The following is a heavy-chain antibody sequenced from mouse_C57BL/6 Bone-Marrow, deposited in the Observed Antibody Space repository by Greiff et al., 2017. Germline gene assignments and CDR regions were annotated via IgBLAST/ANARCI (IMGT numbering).Heavy chain of an antibody. Sequence: VQLKQSVAELVRPGASVKLSCTASGFNINNTYMHWVKQRPEQGLEWIGRIDPANGNTKYAPKFQGKATITADTSSNTAYLQLSSLTSEDTAIYYCARRGVSWYFDVWGKGTTVTVSS. CDR2: IDPANGNT. J-gene: IGHJ1*03. V-gene: IGHV14-3*01. CDR1: GFNINNTY. CDR3: ARRGVSWYFDV.